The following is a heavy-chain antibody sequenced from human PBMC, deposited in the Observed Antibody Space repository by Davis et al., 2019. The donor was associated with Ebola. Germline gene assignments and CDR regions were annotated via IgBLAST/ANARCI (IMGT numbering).Heavy chain of an antibody. CDR3: ARDDARGYDSAFDY. Sequence: ASVKVSCKVSGYTLTELSMHWVRQAPGKGLEWMGGFDPEDGETIYAQKFQGRVTMTRDTSISTAYMELSRLRSDDTAVYYCARDDARGYDSAFDYWGQGTLVTVSS. CDR1: GYTLTELS. CDR2: FDPEDGET. V-gene: IGHV1-24*01. J-gene: IGHJ4*02. D-gene: IGHD5-12*01.